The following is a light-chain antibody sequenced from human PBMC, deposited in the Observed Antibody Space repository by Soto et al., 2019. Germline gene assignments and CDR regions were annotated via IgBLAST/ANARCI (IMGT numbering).Light chain of an antibody. CDR2: DVS. J-gene: IGLJ1*01. Sequence: QYALTQPASVSGSPGQSITISCTGTSSDVGGYNYVSWYQQHPGKAPKLMIYDVSNRPSGVSNRFSGSKSGNTASLTISGLQAEDEADYYCSSYTSSSTYVFGTVTKLTVL. CDR3: SSYTSSSTYV. V-gene: IGLV2-14*01. CDR1: SSDVGGYNY.